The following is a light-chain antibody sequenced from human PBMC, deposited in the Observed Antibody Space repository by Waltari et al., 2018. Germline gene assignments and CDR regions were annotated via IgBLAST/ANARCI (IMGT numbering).Light chain of an antibody. J-gene: IGLJ1*01. CDR1: NSDVGSYNF. CDR3: SSYTTSRTYV. V-gene: IGLV2-14*01. Sequence: QSALTQPASVSGSPGQSITLSCTGTNSDVGSYNFVSWYQQHPGEAPKLMIFEVPNRPSGVSNRFSGSKSGNTASLIISGLQGEDEADYYCSSYTTSRTYVFGTGTKVTVL. CDR2: EVP.